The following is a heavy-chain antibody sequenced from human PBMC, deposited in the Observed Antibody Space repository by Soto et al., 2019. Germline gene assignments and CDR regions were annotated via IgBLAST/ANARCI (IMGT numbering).Heavy chain of an antibody. CDR2: IYYSGST. D-gene: IGHD5-18*01. J-gene: IGHJ4*02. Sequence: PSETLSLTCTVSGGSISSSSYYWGWIRQPPGKGLEWIGSIYYSGSTYYNSSLKSRVTISVDTSKNQFSLKLSSVTAADTALYYCARVGLQLWLPYYFDYWGQGTLVTVSS. CDR3: ARVGLQLWLPYYFDY. CDR1: GGSISSSSYY. V-gene: IGHV4-39*01.